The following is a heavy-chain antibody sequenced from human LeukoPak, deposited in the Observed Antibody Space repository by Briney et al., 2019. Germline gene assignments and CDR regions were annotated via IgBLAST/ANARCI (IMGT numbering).Heavy chain of an antibody. CDR2: ISNGSGNR. CDR1: EFTFSSYS. J-gene: IGHJ6*03. Sequence: GGSLRLSCVPSEFTFSSYSMLWVRPAPAKGVEGIAYISNGSGNRYYADSVKGRFTISRDNAKNLLYLQMNNLRADDTAVYYCARAAKWEFYHYYMDVWGKGTTVAVSS. CDR3: ARAAKWEFYHYYMDV. D-gene: IGHD1-26*01. V-gene: IGHV3-48*01.